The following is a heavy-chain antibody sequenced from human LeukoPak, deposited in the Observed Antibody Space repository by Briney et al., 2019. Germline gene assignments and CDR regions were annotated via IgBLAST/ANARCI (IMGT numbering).Heavy chain of an antibody. CDR3: AKDRLDSSSWYSPEGIFVFDY. J-gene: IGHJ4*02. CDR2: IRYDGSNK. D-gene: IGHD6-13*01. Sequence: GGSLRLSCAASGFTFSSYGMHWVRQAPGKGLEWVAFIRYDGSNKYYADSVKGRFTISRDNSKNTLYLQMNSLRAEDTAVYYCAKDRLDSSSWYSPEGIFVFDYWGQGTLVTVSS. CDR1: GFTFSSYG. V-gene: IGHV3-30*02.